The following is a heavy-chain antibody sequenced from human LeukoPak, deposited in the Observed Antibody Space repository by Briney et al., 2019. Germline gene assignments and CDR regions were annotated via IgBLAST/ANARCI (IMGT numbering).Heavy chain of an antibody. CDR3: ATQDGYNWGAFAS. J-gene: IGHJ3*02. D-gene: IGHD5-24*01. Sequence: RRCLRLSCAASGFTSGPFWTHWVRQAPGKGLGWVSRMNTEGSTTTYADSVKGRFILPRNNPKNTLYLRMNSVRAAEPAVYYCATQDGYNWGAFASGGQGTMVTVS. CDR1: GFTSGPFW. V-gene: IGHV3-74*03. CDR2: MNTEGSTT.